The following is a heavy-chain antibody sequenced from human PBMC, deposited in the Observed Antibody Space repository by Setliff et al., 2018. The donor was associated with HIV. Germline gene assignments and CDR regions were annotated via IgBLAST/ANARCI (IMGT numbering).Heavy chain of an antibody. J-gene: IGHJ6*03. V-gene: IGHV3-21*01. CDR1: GFTVSSNY. CDR2: ISYGSTYI. CDR3: ARSGGIGNYHWDV. D-gene: IGHD3-16*01. Sequence: PGGSLRLSCAASGFTVSSNYMNWVRQAPGKGLEWVSSISYGSTYIYQSDSVRGRFTISRDDAKKSLYLQMNSLGAEDTAVYYCARSGGIGNYHWDVWGKGTTVTVSS.